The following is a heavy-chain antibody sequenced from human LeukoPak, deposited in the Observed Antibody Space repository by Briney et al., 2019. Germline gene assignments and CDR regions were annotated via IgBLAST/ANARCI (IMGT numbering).Heavy chain of an antibody. CDR1: GFTFSNYK. CDR2: ISSSSSFI. V-gene: IGHV3-21*01. Sequence: GGSLRLSCAASGFTFSNYKMNWVRQAPGKGLEWASSISSSSSFIYYADSVKGRFTISRDNAKNSLYLQMNSLRAEDTAVYYCARDSGADGYAVDYWGQGTLVTVSS. D-gene: IGHD2-15*01. CDR3: ARDSGADGYAVDY. J-gene: IGHJ4*02.